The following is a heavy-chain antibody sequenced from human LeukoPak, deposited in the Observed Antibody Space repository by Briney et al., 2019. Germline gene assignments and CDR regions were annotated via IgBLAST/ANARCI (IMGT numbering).Heavy chain of an antibody. V-gene: IGHV3-23*01. J-gene: IGHJ4*02. CDR3: AKELPGTPITIDY. CDR1: GFTFSSYA. CDR2: ISGSGDNT. Sequence: GGSLRLSCAVSGFTFSSYAMSWVRQVPGKGLGWVSAISGSGDNTYYADSVKGRFTISRDNSKNTLYLQMNSLRAEDTAVYYCAKELPGTPITIDYWGQGTLVTVSS. D-gene: IGHD1-20*01.